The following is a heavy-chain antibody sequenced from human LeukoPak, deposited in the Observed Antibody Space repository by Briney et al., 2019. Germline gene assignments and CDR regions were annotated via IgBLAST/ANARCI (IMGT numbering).Heavy chain of an antibody. Sequence: PGGSLRLSCAGSGFIVSSNYMSWVRQAPGRGLEWVANIKQDGSEKYYLDSVKGRFTISRDNAKNSLYLQMNSLRAEDTAVYYCARLVATISLRYFDYWGQGTLVTVSS. CDR2: IKQDGSEK. V-gene: IGHV3-7*01. J-gene: IGHJ4*02. CDR3: ARLVATISLRYFDY. CDR1: GFIVSSNY. D-gene: IGHD5-12*01.